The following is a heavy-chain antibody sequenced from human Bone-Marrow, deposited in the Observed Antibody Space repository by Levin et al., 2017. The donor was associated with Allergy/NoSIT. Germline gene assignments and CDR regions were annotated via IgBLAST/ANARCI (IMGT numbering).Heavy chain of an antibody. CDR2: IYYDGTT. V-gene: IGHV4-39*01. CDR3: AGRSVEVRAFDV. D-gene: IGHD3-10*01. CDR1: GDSISGSHFY. Sequence: SETLSLTCSVSGDSISGSHFYWGWIRLSPEKGLEWIANIYYDGTTYYSPSLKSRLTIAIDTSRNQFSLRLESVTATDTAIYYCAGRSVEVRAFDVWGQGTLVTVSS. J-gene: IGHJ3*01.